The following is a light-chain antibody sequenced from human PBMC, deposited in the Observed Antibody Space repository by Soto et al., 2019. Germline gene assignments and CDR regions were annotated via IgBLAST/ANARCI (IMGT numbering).Light chain of an antibody. CDR2: AAS. Sequence: IQLTQSPSSLSASVGDRVTITCRASHSIMSYLNWYQQKPGKAPKLLIYAASSLQTGVSSRFSGSGSGTDFTLTISNLQPEDFATYYCQQTSSTPTFGGGTKVDI. CDR3: QQTSSTPT. J-gene: IGKJ4*01. V-gene: IGKV1-39*01. CDR1: HSIMSY.